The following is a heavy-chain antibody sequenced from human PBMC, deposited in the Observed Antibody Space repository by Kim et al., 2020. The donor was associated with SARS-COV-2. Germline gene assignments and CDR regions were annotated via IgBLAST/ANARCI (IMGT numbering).Heavy chain of an antibody. J-gene: IGHJ6*02. D-gene: IGHD2-2*01. Sequence: ASVKVSCKASGYTFTGYAMHWVRQAPGQRLEWMGWINAGNGNTKYSQKFQGRVTITRDTSASTAYMELSSLRSEDTAVYYCARAFVVVPADVYGMDVWGQGTTVTVSS. CDR2: INAGNGNT. CDR1: GYTFTGYA. CDR3: ARAFVVVPADVYGMDV. V-gene: IGHV1-3*01.